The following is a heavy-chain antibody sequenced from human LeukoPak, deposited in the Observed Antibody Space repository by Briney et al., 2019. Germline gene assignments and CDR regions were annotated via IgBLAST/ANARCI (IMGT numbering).Heavy chain of an antibody. V-gene: IGHV4-39*07. Sequence: SETLSLTCTVSGGSISSSNSYWGWIRQPPGHGLEWIGTVFYSGSPYYNPSLKSRVTISMDTSKNQFSLNLTSVTAADTAVYYCARGAFDLWGRGTLVTVSS. CDR3: ARGAFDL. CDR2: VFYSGSP. J-gene: IGHJ2*01. CDR1: GGSISSSNSY.